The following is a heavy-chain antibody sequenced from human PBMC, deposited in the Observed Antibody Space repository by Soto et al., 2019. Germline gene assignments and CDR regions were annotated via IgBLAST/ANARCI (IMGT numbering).Heavy chain of an antibody. V-gene: IGHV3-11*01. CDR1: GFTFSHYY. D-gene: IGHD6-19*01. CDR3: ARELIAVAGSYFDY. Sequence: RLSCAASGFTFSHYYMCWIRQAPGKGLERVSYISSRASTIYYADSVKGRFTISRDNAKNSLYLQMNSLRAEDTAVYYCARELIAVAGSYFDYWGQGTLVTVSS. J-gene: IGHJ4*02. CDR2: ISSRASTI.